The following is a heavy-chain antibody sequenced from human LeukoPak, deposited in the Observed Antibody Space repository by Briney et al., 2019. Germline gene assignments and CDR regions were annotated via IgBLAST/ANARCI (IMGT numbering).Heavy chain of an antibody. J-gene: IGHJ4*02. Sequence: GGSLRLSCAASGFTVGSSNYMNWVRQAPGKGLEWVSSIYTGGSTYYTDSVKGRFTISRDNPNNTLYLQMHSLRAEDTAVYYCAREISRFGIWGQGTLVTVSS. CDR3: AREISRFGI. CDR1: GFTVGSSNY. CDR2: IYTGGST. D-gene: IGHD3-16*01. V-gene: IGHV3-66*01.